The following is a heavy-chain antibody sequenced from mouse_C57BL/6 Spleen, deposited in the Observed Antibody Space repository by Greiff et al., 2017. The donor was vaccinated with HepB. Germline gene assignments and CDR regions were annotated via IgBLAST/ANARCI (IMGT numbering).Heavy chain of an antibody. CDR3: ARSGYYGSSYWYFDV. J-gene: IGHJ1*03. D-gene: IGHD1-1*01. CDR2: IYPSDSET. CDR1: GYTFTSYW. Sequence: QVQLKQPGAELVRPGSSVKLSCKASGYTFTSYWMDWVKQRPGQGLEWIGNIYPSDSETHYNQKFKDKATLTVDKSSSTAYMQLSSLPSEDSAVYYCARSGYYGSSYWYFDVWGTGTTVTVSS. V-gene: IGHV1-61*01.